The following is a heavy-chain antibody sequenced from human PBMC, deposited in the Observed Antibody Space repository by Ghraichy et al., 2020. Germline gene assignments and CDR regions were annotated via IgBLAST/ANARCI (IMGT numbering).Heavy chain of an antibody. Sequence: ASVKVSCKASGYTLTTYDIDWVRQATGQGLEWMGRMNPKSGKVGYAQRFQGRVTMTRNTSINTAYMEVSSLRSEDTAVYYCARRGITGIDFWGPGTLVTVSS. CDR3: ARRGITGIDF. J-gene: IGHJ4*02. V-gene: IGHV1-8*01. D-gene: IGHD3-3*01. CDR2: MNPKSGKV. CDR1: GYTLTTYD.